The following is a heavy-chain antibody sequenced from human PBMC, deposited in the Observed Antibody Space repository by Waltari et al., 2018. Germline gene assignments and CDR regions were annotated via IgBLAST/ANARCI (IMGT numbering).Heavy chain of an antibody. CDR1: GGTFSSYA. D-gene: IGHD1-26*01. V-gene: IGHV1-69*04. CDR3: ARDQTRGSYYPGWYFDY. CDR2: IIPILGIA. Sequence: QVQLVQSGAEVKKPGSSVKVSCKASGGTFSSYAISWVRQAPGQGLEWMGRIIPILGIANYAQKFQGRVTITADESTSTAYMELSSLRSEDTAVYYCARDQTRGSYYPGWYFDYWGQGTLVTVSS. J-gene: IGHJ4*02.